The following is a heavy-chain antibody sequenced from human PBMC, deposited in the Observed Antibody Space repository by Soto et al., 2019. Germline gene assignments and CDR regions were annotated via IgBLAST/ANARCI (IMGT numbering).Heavy chain of an antibody. CDR2: IIPIFGTA. CDR3: ARRHIVVVTAQFNYYYYGMDV. CDR1: GGTFSSYA. Sequence: GASVEVSCKASGGTFSSYAISWVRQAPGEGLEWMGGIIPIFGTANYAQKFQGRVTITADESTSTAYMELSSLRSEDTAVYYCARRHIVVVTAQFNYYYYGMDVWGQGTTVTV. V-gene: IGHV1-69*13. J-gene: IGHJ6*02. D-gene: IGHD2-21*02.